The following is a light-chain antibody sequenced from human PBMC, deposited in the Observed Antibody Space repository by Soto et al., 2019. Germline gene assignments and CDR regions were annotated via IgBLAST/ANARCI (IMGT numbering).Light chain of an antibody. CDR1: SSDDGGYKY. J-gene: IGLJ2*01. CDR2: DVS. Sequence: QSVLTQPASVSGSPGQSIAISCSGCSSDDGGYKYVSWCQLQLVKAPKLMVYDVSSRPSGVSNRFSGSKSGNTASLTISVLQAKDEADYYCSSYTTSSTLIFGGGTQLTVL. V-gene: IGLV2-14*01. CDR3: SSYTTSSTLI.